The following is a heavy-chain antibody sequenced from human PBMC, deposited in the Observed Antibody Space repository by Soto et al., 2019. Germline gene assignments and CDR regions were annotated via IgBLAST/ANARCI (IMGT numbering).Heavy chain of an antibody. V-gene: IGHV4-4*07. CDR1: GGAISGYY. J-gene: IGHJ5*02. D-gene: IGHD3-3*01. CDR3: ARGQRFSDWFDP. Sequence: PSETLSLTCTVTGGAISGYYWTWIRQSDGEGLEWVGRIDSSGSTNYNPSLKSRVTISLDTSMNNFSLRLSSVTAADTAVYYCARGQRFSDWFDPWGQGTVVTGSS. CDR2: IDSSGST.